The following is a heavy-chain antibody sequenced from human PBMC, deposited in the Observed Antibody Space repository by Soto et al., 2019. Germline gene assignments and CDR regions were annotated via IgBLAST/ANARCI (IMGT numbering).Heavy chain of an antibody. CDR3: ARLRTFYSPFED. Sequence: QVQLVQSGAEVKRPGSSMKVSCKASGGTFSNYVISWVRQAPGQGLEWVGGIIPIFGTTSYAQKFQGRVTITADESTTTAYMELSRLRSGDTALYFCARLRTFYSPFEDWGQGTLVTVSS. J-gene: IGHJ4*02. CDR2: IIPIFGTT. D-gene: IGHD3-3*02. CDR1: GGTFSNYV. V-gene: IGHV1-69*01.